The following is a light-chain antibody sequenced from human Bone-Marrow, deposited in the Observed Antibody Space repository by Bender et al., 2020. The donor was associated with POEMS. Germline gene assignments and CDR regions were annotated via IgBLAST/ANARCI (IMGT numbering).Light chain of an antibody. CDR2: DVS. CDR1: SSDVGGYDY. J-gene: IGLJ2*01. Sequence: QSALTQPASVSGSPGQPITISCTGTSSDVGGYDYVSWYQQLPGKAPKLMIYDVSDRPSGVSSRFSGSKSGNTASLTISGLQAEDEAEYYCSSYSSSNTRVIFGGGTKLTVL. CDR3: SSYSSSNTRVI. V-gene: IGLV2-14*01.